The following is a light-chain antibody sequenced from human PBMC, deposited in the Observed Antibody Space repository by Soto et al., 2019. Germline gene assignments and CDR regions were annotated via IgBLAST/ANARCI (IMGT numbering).Light chain of an antibody. CDR3: QSYDSSLSGWV. CDR1: SSNIGAGYD. J-gene: IGLJ3*02. Sequence: QLVLTQPPSVSGAPGQRVTISCTGSSSNIGAGYDVHWYQQLPGTAPKLLIYGNSNRPSGVPDRFSGSKSGTSASLAITGLQAEDEADYDSQSYDSSLSGWVFGGGTKLTVL. CDR2: GNS. V-gene: IGLV1-40*01.